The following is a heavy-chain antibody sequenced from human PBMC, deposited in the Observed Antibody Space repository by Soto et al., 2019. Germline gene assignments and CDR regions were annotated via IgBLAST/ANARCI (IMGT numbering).Heavy chain of an antibody. V-gene: IGHV4-4*07. D-gene: IGHD3-9*01. CDR3: ARWTPYFDLLSAFHP. CDR1: GGSISSYY. J-gene: IGHJ5*02. CDR2: IYTSGST. Sequence: SETLSLTCTVSGGSISSYYWSWIRQPAGKGLEWIGRIYTSGSTNYNPSLKSRVTMSVDTSKNQFSLKLSSVTAADTAVYYCARWTPYFDLLSAFHPWGQGTLVTVS.